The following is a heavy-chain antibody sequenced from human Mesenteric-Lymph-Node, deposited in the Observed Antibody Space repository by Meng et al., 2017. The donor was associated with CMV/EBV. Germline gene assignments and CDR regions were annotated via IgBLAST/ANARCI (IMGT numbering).Heavy chain of an antibody. CDR1: GFTVTSNY. J-gene: IGHJ5*02. CDR2: IYSAGGT. D-gene: IGHD4-17*01. V-gene: IGHV3-66*02. Sequence: LSLTCAASGFTVTSNYMTWVRQTPGKGLEWVSVIYSAGGTYYADSVKGRFTISRDNSKNTLYLQMNSLRPEDTAVYYCAHEPVAPTRTHFYYYGLDAWGQGTLVTVSS. CDR3: AHEPVAPTRTHFYYYGLDA.